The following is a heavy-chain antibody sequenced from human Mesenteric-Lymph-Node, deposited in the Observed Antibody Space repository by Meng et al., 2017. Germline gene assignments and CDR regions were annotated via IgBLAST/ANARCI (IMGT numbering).Heavy chain of an antibody. CDR2: IIPILGIA. Sequence: SVKVSCKASGGTFSSYAISWVRQAPGQGLEWMGRIIPILGIANYAQKFQGRVTITADKSTSTAYMELSSLRSEDTAVYYCARASGSYYGDWDYWGQGMLVTVSS. CDR1: GGTFSSYA. J-gene: IGHJ4*02. V-gene: IGHV1-69*04. D-gene: IGHD1-26*01. CDR3: ARASGSYYGDWDY.